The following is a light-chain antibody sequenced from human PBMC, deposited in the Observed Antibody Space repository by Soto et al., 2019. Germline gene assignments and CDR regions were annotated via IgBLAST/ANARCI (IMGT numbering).Light chain of an antibody. CDR3: HQYGSAPWT. CDR1: QSVSSNY. V-gene: IGKV3-20*01. CDR2: GAS. J-gene: IGKJ1*01. Sequence: EIVLTQSPVTLSLSPGERATLSCRASQSVSSNYVAWYQQKPGQAPRLLISGASNRATGTPDRFRGSGSGTDFTLTITRLEPEDFAVYYCHQYGSAPWTFGQGTKVDI.